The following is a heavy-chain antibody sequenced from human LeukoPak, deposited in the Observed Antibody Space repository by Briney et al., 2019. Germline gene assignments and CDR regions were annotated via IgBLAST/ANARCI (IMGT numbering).Heavy chain of an antibody. Sequence: ASVKVSCKASGYTFTSYGISWVRQAPGQGLEWMGWISAYNGNTNYAQKLQGRVTMTTDTSTSTAYMELRSLRSDDTAVYYCARVPQQLVPTGYFQHWGQGTLVTVSS. CDR3: ARVPQQLVPTGYFQH. V-gene: IGHV1-18*01. D-gene: IGHD6-13*01. J-gene: IGHJ1*01. CDR2: ISAYNGNT. CDR1: GYTFTSYG.